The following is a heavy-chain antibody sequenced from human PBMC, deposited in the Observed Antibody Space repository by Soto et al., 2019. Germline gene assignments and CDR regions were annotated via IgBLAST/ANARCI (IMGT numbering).Heavy chain of an antibody. CDR2: IIPIFGTA. V-gene: IGHV1-69*01. Sequence: QVQLVQSGAEVKKPGSLVKVSCKASGGTFSSYAISWVRQAPGQGLEWMGGIIPIFGTANYAQKCQGRVTITADESTSTAYMEMSSLRSEDTAVYYCARAVVVYTAGYIYYYYGIDFWGQETTVTVSS. D-gene: IGHD3-16*02. J-gene: IGHJ6*02. CDR1: GGTFSSYA. CDR3: ARAVVVYTAGYIYYYYGIDF.